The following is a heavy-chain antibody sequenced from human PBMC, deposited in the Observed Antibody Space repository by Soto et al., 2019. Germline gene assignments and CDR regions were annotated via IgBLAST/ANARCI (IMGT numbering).Heavy chain of an antibody. D-gene: IGHD3-16*01. CDR2: ISWNSGNI. Sequence: PGGSLRLSCAASGVSCDGDAIHWVRQGPGKGLEWVSGISWNSGNIGYADSVKGRFTISRGNAKNSVYLQMNSLRTEDTALYYCVKDRGSGRDSYHHYLLDVPGQGTTVTVSS. CDR3: VKDRGSGRDSYHHYLLDV. V-gene: IGHV3-9*01. J-gene: IGHJ6*02. CDR1: GVSCDGDA.